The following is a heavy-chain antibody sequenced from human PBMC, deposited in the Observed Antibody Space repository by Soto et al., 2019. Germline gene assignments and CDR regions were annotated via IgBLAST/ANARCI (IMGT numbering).Heavy chain of an antibody. J-gene: IGHJ6*02. CDR2: ISGSGGGP. V-gene: IGHV3-23*01. Sequence: GSLRRACAASGCTFSSFAMTWVRQAPGKGLEWVSFISGSGGGPYYADSVKGRFTISRDNSKNTLYLQLNSLRAEDTAVYYCAKSSLGDHYGMDVWGQGTTVTVYS. D-gene: IGHD6-6*01. CDR3: AKSSLGDHYGMDV. CDR1: GCTFSSFA.